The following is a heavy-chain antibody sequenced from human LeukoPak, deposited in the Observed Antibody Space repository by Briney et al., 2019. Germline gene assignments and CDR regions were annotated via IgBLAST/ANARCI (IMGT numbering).Heavy chain of an antibody. CDR3: ARGVTSNGFGP. J-gene: IGHJ5*02. CDR2: IYTSGST. V-gene: IGHV4-61*02. CDR1: GGSISSNGDY. Sequence: PSETLSLTCTVSGGSISSNGDYWNWTRQPAGKGLEWIGRIYTSGSTNFSPSLKSRVTISVDTSKNQFSLKLNSVIAADTAVYYCARGVTSNGFGPWGQGTLVTVSS. D-gene: IGHD4-11*01.